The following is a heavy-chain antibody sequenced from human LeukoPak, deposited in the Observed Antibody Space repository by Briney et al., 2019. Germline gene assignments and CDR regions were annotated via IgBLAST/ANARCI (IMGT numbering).Heavy chain of an antibody. Sequence: GGSLRLSCVASGFTFRHYDMSWVRQAPGKGLEWVSSINTSGGSTYYADSLQGRFTISRDNSKNTLHQQMNNVRAEDTALYYCMKLPTMIIVIDTAFEYWGQGAQVTVSS. J-gene: IGHJ4*02. CDR2: INTSGGST. V-gene: IGHV3-23*01. CDR3: MKLPTMIIVIDTAFEY. D-gene: IGHD2-21*01. CDR1: GFTFRHYD.